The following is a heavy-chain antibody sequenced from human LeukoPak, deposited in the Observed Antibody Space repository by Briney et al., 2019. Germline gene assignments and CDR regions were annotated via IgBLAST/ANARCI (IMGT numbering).Heavy chain of an antibody. Sequence: SQTLSLTCTVSGGSISSGSYYWSWIRQPAGKGLEWIGRIYTSGSTYYNPSLKSRVTISVDTSKNQFSLKLSSVTAADTAVYYCARSRGWELLGFDYWGQGTLVTVSS. CDR1: GGSISSGSYY. CDR3: ARSRGWELLGFDY. CDR2: IYTSGST. J-gene: IGHJ4*02. D-gene: IGHD1-26*01. V-gene: IGHV4-61*02.